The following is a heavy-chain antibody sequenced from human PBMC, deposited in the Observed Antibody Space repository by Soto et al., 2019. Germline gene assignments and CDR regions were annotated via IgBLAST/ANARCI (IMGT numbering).Heavy chain of an antibody. CDR3: ARDGVGNMPFDS. Sequence: QVQLVESGGGVVQPGRSLRLSCAASGFTLSTYAMHWVRQAPGKGLEWVAVISYDFTNKYYTDSVKGRFTISKDNSKNTLYLQMDSLRADDTATYYCARDGVGNMPFDSWGQGTLVTVSS. D-gene: IGHD1-26*01. J-gene: IGHJ4*02. CDR1: GFTLSTYA. V-gene: IGHV3-30-3*01. CDR2: ISYDFTNK.